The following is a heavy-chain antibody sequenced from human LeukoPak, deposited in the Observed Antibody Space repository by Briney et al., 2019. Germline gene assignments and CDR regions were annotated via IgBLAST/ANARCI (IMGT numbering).Heavy chain of an antibody. CDR1: GGSISNHY. CDR2: IYYSGST. J-gene: IGHJ5*02. CDR3: ARIENHWFDP. V-gene: IGHV4-59*11. Sequence: KPSETLSLTCTVSGGSISNHYWSWIRQAPGKGLEWIGYIYYSGSTKYNPSHKSRVTISVDTSKNQFSLKLSSVTAADTAVYYCARIENHWFDPWGQGTLVTVSS.